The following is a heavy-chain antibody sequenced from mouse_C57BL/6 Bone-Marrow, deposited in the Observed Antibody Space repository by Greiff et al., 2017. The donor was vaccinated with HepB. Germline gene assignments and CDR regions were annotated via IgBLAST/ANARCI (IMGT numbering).Heavy chain of an antibody. CDR1: GYAFTNYL. J-gene: IGHJ2*01. V-gene: IGHV1-54*01. D-gene: IGHD2-5*01. CDR3: ARRRAYSNYDY. CDR2: INPGSGGT. Sequence: VQLVESGAELVRPGTSVKVSCKASGYAFTNYLIEWVKQRPGQGLEWIGVINPGSGGTNYNEKFKGKATLTADKSSSTAYMQLSSLTSEDSAVYFCARRRAYSNYDYWGQGTTLTVSS.